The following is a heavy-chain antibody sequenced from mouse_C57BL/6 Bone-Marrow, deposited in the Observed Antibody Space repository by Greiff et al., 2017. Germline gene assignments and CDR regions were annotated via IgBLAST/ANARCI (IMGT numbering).Heavy chain of an antibody. CDR2: IYPGSGST. CDR1: GYTFTSYW. V-gene: IGHV1-55*01. Sequence: VQLQQSGAELVKPGASVKMSCKASGYTFTSYWITWVKQRPGQGLEWIGDIYPGSGSTNYNGKFKSKATLTVDTSSSTAYMQLSSLTSEDSAVYYCARGSTTVVAYWYFDVWGTGTTVTVSS. D-gene: IGHD1-1*01. CDR3: ARGSTTVVAYWYFDV. J-gene: IGHJ1*03.